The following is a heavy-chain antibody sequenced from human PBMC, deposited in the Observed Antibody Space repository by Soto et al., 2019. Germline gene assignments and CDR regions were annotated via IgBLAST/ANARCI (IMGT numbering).Heavy chain of an antibody. D-gene: IGHD4-17*01. J-gene: IGHJ4*02. Sequence: EVQLVESGGGLVQPGGSLKLSCATSGLTFSGSNMHWVRQASGKGLEWVGRIKSKADSYATAYAASVKGRFIVSRDDSQNTAYLQMNSLKTEDTDVYYCTRWGGDPPTLDYWGQGTLVTVSS. CDR2: IKSKADSYAT. CDR1: GLTFSGSN. CDR3: TRWGGDPPTLDY. V-gene: IGHV3-73*02.